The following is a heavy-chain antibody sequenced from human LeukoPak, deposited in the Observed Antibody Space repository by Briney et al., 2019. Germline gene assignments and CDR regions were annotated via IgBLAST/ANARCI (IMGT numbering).Heavy chain of an antibody. Sequence: PSETLSLTCTVSGGSISSGGYYWSWIRQHPGKGLEWIGYIYYSGSTYYNPSLKSRVTISVDTSKNQFSLKLSSVTAADTAVYYCAREDVVLVDGPRYLYYGLDVWGQGTTVTVS. CDR2: IYYSGST. D-gene: IGHD6-19*01. CDR3: AREDVVLVDGPRYLYYGLDV. V-gene: IGHV4-31*03. J-gene: IGHJ6*02. CDR1: GGSISSGGYY.